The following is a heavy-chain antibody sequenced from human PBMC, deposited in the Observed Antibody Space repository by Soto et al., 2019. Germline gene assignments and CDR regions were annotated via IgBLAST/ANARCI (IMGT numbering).Heavy chain of an antibody. J-gene: IGHJ6*03. Sequence: SETLSLTCTVSGGSISSSSYYWGWIRQPPGKGLEWIGYIYYSGSTYYNPSLKSRVTISVDTSKNQFSLKLSSVTAADTAVYYCARHVKSGYYYYMDVWGKGTTVTVSS. V-gene: IGHV4-39*01. CDR2: IYYSGST. CDR3: ARHVKSGYYYYMDV. CDR1: GGSISSSSYY.